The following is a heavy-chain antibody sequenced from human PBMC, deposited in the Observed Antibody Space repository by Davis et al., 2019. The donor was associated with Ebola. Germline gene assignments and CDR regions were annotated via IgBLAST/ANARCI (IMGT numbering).Heavy chain of an antibody. D-gene: IGHD5-18*01. J-gene: IGHJ6*02. Sequence: SETLSLTCAVYGGSFSGYYWSWIRQPPGKGLEWIGEINHSGSTNYNPSLKSRVTISVDTSKNQFSLKLSSVTAADTAVYYCARGFTADYHYGMDVWGQGTTVTVSS. CDR2: INHSGST. CDR1: GGSFSGYY. V-gene: IGHV4-34*01. CDR3: ARGFTADYHYGMDV.